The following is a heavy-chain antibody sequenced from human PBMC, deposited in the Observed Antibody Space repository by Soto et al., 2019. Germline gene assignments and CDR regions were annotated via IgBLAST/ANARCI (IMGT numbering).Heavy chain of an antibody. D-gene: IGHD3-16*02. CDR3: ARENEGGELSPEAYYYYYYYMDV. Sequence: SETLSLTCTVSGGSISSGGYYWSWIRQHPGKGLEWIGYIYYSGSTYYNPSLKSRVTISVDTSKNQFSLKLSSVTAADTAVYYCARENEGGELSPEAYYYYYYYMDVWGKGTTVTVSS. V-gene: IGHV4-31*03. J-gene: IGHJ6*03. CDR2: IYYSGST. CDR1: GGSISSGGYY.